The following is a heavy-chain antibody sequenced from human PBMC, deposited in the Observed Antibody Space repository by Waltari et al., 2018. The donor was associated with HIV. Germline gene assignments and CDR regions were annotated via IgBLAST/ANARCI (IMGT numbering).Heavy chain of an antibody. CDR2: INAGNGNT. Sequence: QVQLVQSGAEVKKPGASVKVSCKASGYTFTSYAMHWVRQAPGQRLEWMGWINAGNGNTKYSQKFQGRVTITRDTSASTAYMELSSLRSEDTAVYYCARDLWSGYIGFDYWGQGTLVTVSS. D-gene: IGHD3-3*01. J-gene: IGHJ4*02. CDR3: ARDLWSGYIGFDY. V-gene: IGHV1-3*01. CDR1: GYTFTSYA.